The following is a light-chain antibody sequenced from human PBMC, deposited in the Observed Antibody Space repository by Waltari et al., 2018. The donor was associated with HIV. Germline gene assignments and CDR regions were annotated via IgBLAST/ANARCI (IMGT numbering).Light chain of an antibody. V-gene: IGKV2-30*01. CDR1: QSLLYSDGYTY. Sequence: DVAMTQSPLSLPVTLGQPASISCRSSQSLLYSDGYTYLDWIQQRPGRSPRRLIYEVSKRDSGVPDRFSGSGSGTNFTLKISRGEAEDVGIYYCMQGTHWPRTFGQGTKVEVK. CDR3: MQGTHWPRT. CDR2: EVS. J-gene: IGKJ1*01.